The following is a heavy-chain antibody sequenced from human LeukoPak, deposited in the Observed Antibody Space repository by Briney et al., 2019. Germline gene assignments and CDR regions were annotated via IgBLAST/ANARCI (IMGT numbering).Heavy chain of an antibody. CDR3: ARADYGDYYSPFDP. Sequence: ASVKVSCKASGGTFSSYAISWVRQAPGQGLEWMGGIIPIFGTANYAQKFQGRVTITADESTSTAYMELSSLRSEDTAVYYCARADYGDYYSPFDPWGQGTLVTVSS. J-gene: IGHJ5*02. V-gene: IGHV1-69*13. CDR1: GGTFSSYA. D-gene: IGHD4-17*01. CDR2: IIPIFGTA.